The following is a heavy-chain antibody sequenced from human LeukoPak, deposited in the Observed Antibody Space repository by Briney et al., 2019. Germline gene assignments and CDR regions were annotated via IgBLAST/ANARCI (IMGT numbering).Heavy chain of an antibody. CDR2: IYYSGST. J-gene: IGHJ3*02. CDR3: ARGRRSTVYYYNRNDAFDI. Sequence: SETLSLTCTVSGGSISSSSYYWGWIRQPPGKGLEWIGSIYYSGSTYYNPSLKSRVTISVDTSKNQFSLKLSSVTAADTAVYYCARGRRSTVYYYNRNDAFDIWGQGTIVTVSS. V-gene: IGHV4-39*07. D-gene: IGHD3-22*01. CDR1: GGSISSSSYY.